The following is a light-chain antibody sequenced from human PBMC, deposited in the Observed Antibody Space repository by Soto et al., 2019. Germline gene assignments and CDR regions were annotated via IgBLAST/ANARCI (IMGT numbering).Light chain of an antibody. V-gene: IGLV3-21*02. Sequence: SYVVTQPPSVSVAPGQTARITCGGNDIGSKSVHWYQQKAGQAPVLFVHDDSDRPSGIPERFSGSNSGNTATLSISRVEAGDEADYYCQVWDSDIDHRVVFGGGTKVTVL. CDR2: DDS. CDR1: DIGSKS. J-gene: IGLJ2*01. CDR3: QVWDSDIDHRVV.